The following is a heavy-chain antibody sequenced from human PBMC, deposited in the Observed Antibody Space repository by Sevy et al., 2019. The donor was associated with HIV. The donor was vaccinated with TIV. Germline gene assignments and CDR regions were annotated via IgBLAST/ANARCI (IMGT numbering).Heavy chain of an antibody. CDR1: GGTFSSYA. J-gene: IGHJ3*02. CDR2: IIPIFGTA. CDR3: ARSVSGSYRYDAFDI. D-gene: IGHD3-16*02. Sequence: ASVKVSCKASGGTFSSYAISWVRQAPGQGLEWTGGIIPIFGTANYAQKFQGRVTITADESTSTAYMELSSLRSEDTAVYYCARSVSGSYRYDAFDIWGQGTMVTVSS. V-gene: IGHV1-69*13.